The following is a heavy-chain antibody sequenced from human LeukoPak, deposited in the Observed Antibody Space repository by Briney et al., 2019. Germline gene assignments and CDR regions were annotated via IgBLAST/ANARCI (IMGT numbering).Heavy chain of an antibody. CDR3: ARAYSSSWYVYWYFDL. D-gene: IGHD6-13*01. V-gene: IGHV3-21*01. J-gene: IGHJ2*01. Sequence: EGSLRLSCAASGFENYSLARVRQAPGKGLEWVSSISSGSSYMYYTDSVKGRFTISRDNAKNSVYLQMNSLRAEDTAVYYCARAYSSSWYVYWYFDLWGRGTLVTVSS. CDR2: ISSGSSYM. CDR1: GFENYS.